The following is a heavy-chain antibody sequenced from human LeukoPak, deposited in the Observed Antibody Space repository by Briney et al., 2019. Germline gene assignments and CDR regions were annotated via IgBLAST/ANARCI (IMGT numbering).Heavy chain of an antibody. V-gene: IGHV3-33*01. CDR2: IWYDGSNK. CDR1: GFTFSSYG. J-gene: IGHJ4*02. Sequence: GGSLRLSRAASGFTFSSYGMPWVRQAPGKGLEWVAVIWYDGSNKYYADSVKGRFTISRDNSKNTLYLQMNSLRAEDTAVYYCARDGPAMIVDYWGQGTLVTVSS. CDR3: ARDGPAMIVDY. D-gene: IGHD3-22*01.